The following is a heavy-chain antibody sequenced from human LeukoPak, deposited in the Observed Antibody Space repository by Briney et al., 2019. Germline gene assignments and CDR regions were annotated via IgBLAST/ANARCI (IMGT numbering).Heavy chain of an antibody. CDR1: GGSISSSSYY. J-gene: IGHJ4*02. CDR3: ARSIAAPHFDY. CDR2: IYYSGST. V-gene: IGHV4-39*07. D-gene: IGHD6-6*01. Sequence: SETLSLTCTVSGGSISSSSYYWGWIRQPPGKGLEWIGSIYYSGSTYYNPSLKSRVTISVDTSKNQFSLKLSSVTAADTAVYYCARSIAAPHFDYWAREPWSPSPQ.